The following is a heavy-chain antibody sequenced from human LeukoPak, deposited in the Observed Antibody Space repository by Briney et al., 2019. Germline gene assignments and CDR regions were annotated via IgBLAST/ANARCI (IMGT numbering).Heavy chain of an antibody. Sequence: SVKVSCKDSGGTFIIYAISWVRQAPGQGGEWMGRIIPILGIANYAQKFQGRVTITADKSTSTAYMELSSLRSEDTAVYYCVITGETHFDYWGQGTLVTVSS. CDR1: GGTFIIYA. D-gene: IGHD1-20*01. J-gene: IGHJ4*02. CDR3: VITGETHFDY. CDR2: IIPILGIA. V-gene: IGHV1-69*04.